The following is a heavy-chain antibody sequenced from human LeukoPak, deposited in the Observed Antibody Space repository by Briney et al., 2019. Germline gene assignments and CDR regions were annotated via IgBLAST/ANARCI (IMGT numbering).Heavy chain of an antibody. CDR2: IYYSGST. D-gene: IGHD6-13*01. Sequence: SETLSLTCTVSGGSISSYYWSWIRQPPGKGLEWIGYIYYSGSTNYNPSLESRVTISVDTSKNQFSLKLSSVTAADTAVYYCARDSSSWSGTYYYYGMDVWGQGTTVTVSS. V-gene: IGHV4-59*01. CDR1: GGSISSYY. CDR3: ARDSSSWSGTYYYYGMDV. J-gene: IGHJ6*02.